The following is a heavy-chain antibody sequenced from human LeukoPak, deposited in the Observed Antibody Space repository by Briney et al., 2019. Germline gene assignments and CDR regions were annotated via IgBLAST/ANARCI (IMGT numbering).Heavy chain of an antibody. J-gene: IGHJ2*01. Sequence: GGSLRLSCAASGFTFSSYWMTWVRQAPGKGLEWVANIKQDGSEKYYVDSVKGRFTISRDNSKNTLYLQMNNLRAEDSAVYYCAKDLSGYGPYWYFDLWGRGTLVTVSS. V-gene: IGHV3-7*03. CDR1: GFTFSSYW. D-gene: IGHD6-25*01. CDR2: IKQDGSEK. CDR3: AKDLSGYGPYWYFDL.